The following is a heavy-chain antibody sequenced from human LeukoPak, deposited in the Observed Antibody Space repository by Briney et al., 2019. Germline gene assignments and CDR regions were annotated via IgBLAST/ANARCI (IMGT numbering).Heavy chain of an antibody. CDR2: IYYSGST. Sequence: SETLSLTCTVSGGSISSGGYYWSWIRQHPGKGLEWIGYIYYSGSTYYNPSLKSRVTISVDTSKNQSSLKLSSVTAADTAVYYCARVRGRLFDYWGQGTLVTVSS. V-gene: IGHV4-31*03. CDR1: GGSISSGGYY. CDR3: ARVRGRLFDY. J-gene: IGHJ4*02.